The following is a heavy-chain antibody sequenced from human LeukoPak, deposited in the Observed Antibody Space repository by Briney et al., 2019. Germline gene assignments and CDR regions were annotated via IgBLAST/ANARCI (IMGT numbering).Heavy chain of an antibody. V-gene: IGHV4-31*03. CDR3: ARGNDVGDFWSGYYGGNFDY. Sequence: SETLSLTCTVSGGSISSGGYYWNWIRQHPGKGLEWIGYIYYSGSTYYNPSLKSRVTISVDTSKNQFSLKLSSVTAADTAVYYCARGNDVGDFWSGYYGGNFDYWGQGTLVTVSS. CDR1: GGSISSGGYY. CDR2: IYYSGST. J-gene: IGHJ4*02. D-gene: IGHD3-3*01.